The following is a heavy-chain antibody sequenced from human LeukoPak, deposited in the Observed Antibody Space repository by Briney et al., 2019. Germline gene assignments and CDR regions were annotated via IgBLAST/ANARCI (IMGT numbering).Heavy chain of an antibody. D-gene: IGHD6-19*01. J-gene: IGHJ4*02. Sequence: SQTLSLTCAISGDSVSNNSAAWNWIRQSPSRGLEWLGRTYYRSKWYNDYAVSVKSRIAINPDTSKNQFSLQVNSVTPEDTAVYYCARAPTPIIAVAGSFDYWGQGTLVTVSS. CDR3: ARAPTPIIAVAGSFDY. CDR1: GDSVSNNSAA. V-gene: IGHV6-1*01. CDR2: TYYRSKWYN.